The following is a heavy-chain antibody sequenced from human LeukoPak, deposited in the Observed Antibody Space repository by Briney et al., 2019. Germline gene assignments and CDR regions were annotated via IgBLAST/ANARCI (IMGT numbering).Heavy chain of an antibody. V-gene: IGHV4-59*01. Sequence: SETLSLTCTVSGGSISSYYWSWIRQPPGKGLEWIGYIYYSGSTNYNPSLKSRVTISVDTSKNQFSLKLSSVTAADTAVYYCARLSRWTYFFDYWGQGTLVTVSS. J-gene: IGHJ4*02. CDR3: ARLSRWTYFFDY. CDR1: GGSISSYY. D-gene: IGHD6-13*01. CDR2: IYYSGST.